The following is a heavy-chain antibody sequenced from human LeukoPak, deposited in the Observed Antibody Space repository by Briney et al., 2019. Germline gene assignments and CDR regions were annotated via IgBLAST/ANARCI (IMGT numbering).Heavy chain of an antibody. V-gene: IGHV4-39*07. CDR1: GGSISSSSYY. Sequence: SETLSLTCTVSGGSISSSSYYWGWIRQPPGKGLEWIGSIYYSGSTYYDPSLKRRVTISVDTSKNQFSLKLSSVTAADTAVYYCARDGVMVRGVIIVVGWFDPWGQGTLVTVSS. J-gene: IGHJ5*02. CDR2: IYYSGST. D-gene: IGHD3-10*01. CDR3: ARDGVMVRGVIIVVGWFDP.